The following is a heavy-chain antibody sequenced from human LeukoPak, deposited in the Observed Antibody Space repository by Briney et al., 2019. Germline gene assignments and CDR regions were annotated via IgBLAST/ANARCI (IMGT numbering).Heavy chain of an antibody. CDR3: ARVRLADYYDSSGYSGGPYFDY. CDR2: IYHSGST. CDR1: GGSISSSNW. V-gene: IGHV4-4*02. D-gene: IGHD3-22*01. J-gene: IGHJ4*02. Sequence: PSETLSLTCAVSGGSISSSNWWSWVRQPPGKGLEWIREIYHSGSTNYNPSLKSRVTISVDKSKNQFSLKLSSVTAADTAVYYCARVRLADYYDSSGYSGGPYFDYWGQGTLVTVSS.